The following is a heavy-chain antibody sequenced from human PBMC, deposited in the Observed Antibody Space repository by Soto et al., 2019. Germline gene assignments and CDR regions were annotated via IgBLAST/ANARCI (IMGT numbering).Heavy chain of an antibody. CDR2: ISGYNGNS. Sequence: QVQLVQSGAEVKKPGASMKVSCKSSDYTFTSYGISWVRQAPGQWLELMRRISGYNGNSNYAQNLQGRVTTTTDTTTRTAYMELRNLRSDATAVYYCAREDILDLVLVVVAPVGLGSWGQGSMV. V-gene: IGHV1-18*01. CDR3: AREDILDLVLVVVAPVGLGS. D-gene: IGHD2-15*01. J-gene: IGHJ5*02. CDR1: DYTFTSYG.